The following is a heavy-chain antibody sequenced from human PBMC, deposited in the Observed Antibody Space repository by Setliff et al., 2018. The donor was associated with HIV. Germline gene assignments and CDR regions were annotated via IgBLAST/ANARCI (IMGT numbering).Heavy chain of an antibody. Sequence: ASVKVSCKASGYTFADHFMYWVQQAPGKGLVYMGRVDPENGKTIYAEKFQGRLTITADTSTDIGYMELSSLTSHDTALYYCSTNKWPMIRGVTAFDHWGPGTLVTVSS. CDR3: STNKWPMIRGVTAFDH. D-gene: IGHD3-10*01. CDR2: VDPENGKT. J-gene: IGHJ4*02. CDR1: GYTFADHF. V-gene: IGHV1-69-2*01.